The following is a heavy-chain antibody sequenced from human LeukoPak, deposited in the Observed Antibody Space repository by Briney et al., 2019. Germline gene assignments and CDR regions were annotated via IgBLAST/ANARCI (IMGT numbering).Heavy chain of an antibody. CDR1: GFTFDDYG. CDR3: ERSTGYYDYVWGSYRSYYFDY. D-gene: IGHD3-16*02. CDR2: INWNGGST. Sequence: GGSLRLSCAASGFTFDDYGISWVRQAPGKGLEWVSGINWNGGSTGYADSVKGRFTISRDNAKNSLYLQMNSVRAEDTALYYCERSTGYYDYVWGSYRSYYFDYWGQGTLVTDSS. J-gene: IGHJ4*02. V-gene: IGHV3-20*04.